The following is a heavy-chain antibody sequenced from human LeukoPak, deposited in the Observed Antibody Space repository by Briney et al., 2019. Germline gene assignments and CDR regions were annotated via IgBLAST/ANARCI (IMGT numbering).Heavy chain of an antibody. V-gene: IGHV4-34*01. CDR2: INHSGGT. CDR1: GGSFSGYY. Sequence: SETLSLTCAVYGGSFSGYYWSWIRQPPGKGLEWIGEINHSGGTNYNPSLKSRVTISVDTSKNQFSLKLSSVTAADTAVYYCARGRFWSGYLYAFDIWGQGTKVTVSS. CDR3: ARGRFWSGYLYAFDI. D-gene: IGHD3-3*01. J-gene: IGHJ3*02.